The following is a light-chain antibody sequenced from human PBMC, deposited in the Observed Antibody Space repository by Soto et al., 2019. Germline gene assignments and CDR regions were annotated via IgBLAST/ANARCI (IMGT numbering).Light chain of an antibody. CDR1: QSVRSNY. V-gene: IGKV3-20*01. J-gene: IGKJ4*01. Sequence: EIVLTQSPDTLSLSPGERATLSCRASQSVRSNYLAWYQQKPGQAPRFLIYDASSRATGIPDRFSGSGSGTFIPLTISRQEPEYSAVYYWQQYSSSPLTFGGGTKLEIK. CDR2: DAS. CDR3: QQYSSSPLT.